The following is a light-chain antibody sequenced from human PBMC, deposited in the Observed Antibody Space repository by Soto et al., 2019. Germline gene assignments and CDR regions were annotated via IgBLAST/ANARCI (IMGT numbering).Light chain of an antibody. V-gene: IGKV2-28*01. CDR2: LGS. Sequence: IVMTQSPLSLPVTPGEPASISCRSSQNLLHSDGFNYLDRYLQKPGQSPQLLIFLGSYRASGVPDRFSGSGSGTDFALRISRVEAEDVGVYYCMQAIQTRTFGPGTKVDIK. J-gene: IGKJ1*01. CDR1: QNLLHSDGFNY. CDR3: MQAIQTRT.